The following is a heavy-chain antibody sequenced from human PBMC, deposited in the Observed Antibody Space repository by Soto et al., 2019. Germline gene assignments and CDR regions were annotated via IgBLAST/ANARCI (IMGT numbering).Heavy chain of an antibody. D-gene: IGHD2-2*01. CDR2: IYYSGST. Sequence: PSETLSLTCAVYGGSFSGYYWTWIRQPPGTGLEWIGYIYYSGSTYYNPSLKSRVTISVDTSKNQFSLKLSSVTAADTAVYYCARVVVPAAIAGDYGMDVWGQGTTVTVSS. V-gene: IGHV4-34*09. CDR3: ARVVVPAAIAGDYGMDV. J-gene: IGHJ6*02. CDR1: GGSFSGYY.